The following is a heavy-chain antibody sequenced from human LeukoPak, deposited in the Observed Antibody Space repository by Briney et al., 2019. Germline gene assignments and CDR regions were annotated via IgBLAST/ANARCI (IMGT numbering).Heavy chain of an antibody. J-gene: IGHJ3*02. CDR1: GGSISSYY. D-gene: IGHD1-1*01. CDR3: ARNNDRLDAFDI. V-gene: IGHV4-59*01. Sequence: PSETLSLTCTVSGGSISSYYWSWIRQPPGKGLEWIGYIYYSGSTNYNPSLKSRVTISVGTSKNQFSLKLSSVTAADTAVYYCARNNDRLDAFDIWGQGTMVTVSS. CDR2: IYYSGST.